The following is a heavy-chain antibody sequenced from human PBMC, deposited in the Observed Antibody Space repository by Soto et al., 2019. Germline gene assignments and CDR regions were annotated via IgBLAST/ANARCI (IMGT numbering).Heavy chain of an antibody. CDR1: GFTFSSYG. CDR3: AKDYSSTSYGINH. J-gene: IGHJ4*02. CDR2: MYYDGSDE. V-gene: IGHV3-30*18. Sequence: QVQLVESGGVLVKPGGSLRLSCAASGFTFSSYGMHWVRQAPGKGLEWVAVMYYDGSDEYYADSVKGRFTISRDNSKNTLYLQMNGLRAEDTAIYYCAKDYSSTSYGINHWGQGTLVSVSS. D-gene: IGHD6-19*01.